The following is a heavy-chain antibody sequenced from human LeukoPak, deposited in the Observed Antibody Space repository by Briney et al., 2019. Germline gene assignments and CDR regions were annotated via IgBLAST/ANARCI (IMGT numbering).Heavy chain of an antibody. V-gene: IGHV3-23*01. CDR3: AKEYCSGGSCYYFDY. CDR1: GFTFSSYA. J-gene: IGHJ4*02. CDR2: LSGSGYNT. Sequence: GGSLRLSCAASGFTFSSYALSWVRQAPGKGLEWVSSLSGSGYNTYYADSVKGRFTISRDNSKNTVYLQMNSLRAEDTAVYYCAKEYCSGGSCYYFDYWGQGTLVTVSS. D-gene: IGHD2-15*01.